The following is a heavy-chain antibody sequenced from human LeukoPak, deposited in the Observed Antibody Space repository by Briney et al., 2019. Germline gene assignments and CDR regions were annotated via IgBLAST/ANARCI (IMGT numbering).Heavy chain of an antibody. CDR1: GYTFTSYD. CDR3: VRGLWELGD. D-gene: IGHD3-16*01. J-gene: IGHJ4*02. V-gene: IGHV1-8*02. CDR2: MSPNSGNT. Sequence: ASVKVSCKASGYTFTSYDVNWVRQGAGQGLEWMGWMSPNSGNTGYAQRFQGRVTMTRNTAISTAYMKLNSLRSEDTAVYYCVRGLWELGDWGQGTLVTVSP.